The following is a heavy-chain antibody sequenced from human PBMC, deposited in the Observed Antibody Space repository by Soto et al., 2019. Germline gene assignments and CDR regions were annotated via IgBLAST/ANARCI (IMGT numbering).Heavy chain of an antibody. CDR2: IYSGGST. V-gene: IGHV3-53*01. Sequence: GGSLRLSCAASGFTVSSNYMSWVRQAPGKGLEWVSVIYSGGSTYYADSVKGRFTISRDNSKNTLYLQMNSLRAEDTAVYYCARQTWIQLWKAAKREYYFDYWGQGTLVTVSS. CDR1: GFTVSSNY. D-gene: IGHD5-18*01. CDR3: ARQTWIQLWKAAKREYYFDY. J-gene: IGHJ4*02.